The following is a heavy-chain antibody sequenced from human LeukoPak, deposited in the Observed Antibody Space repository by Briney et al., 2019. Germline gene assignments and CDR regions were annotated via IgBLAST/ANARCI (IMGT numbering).Heavy chain of an antibody. J-gene: IGHJ5*02. CDR2: INHSGST. V-gene: IGHV4-34*01. CDR3: ASAFEYSSSYNWFDP. CDR1: GGSFSGYY. D-gene: IGHD6-6*01. Sequence: TSETLSLTCAVYGGSFSGYYWSWIRQPPGKGLEWIGEINHSGSTNYNPSLKSRVTISVDTSKNQFSLKLSSVTAADTAVYYCASAFEYSSSYNWFDPWGQGTLVTVSS.